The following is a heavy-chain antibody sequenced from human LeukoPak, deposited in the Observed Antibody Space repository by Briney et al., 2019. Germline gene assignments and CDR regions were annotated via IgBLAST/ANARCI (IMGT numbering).Heavy chain of an antibody. J-gene: IGHJ5*02. CDR3: ARHAEVAARQVWFDP. CDR2: IYYSGST. Sequence: SETLSLTCAVYGGSFSDYYWTWIRQPPGKGLEWIGYIYYSGSTNYNPSLKSRVTISVDTSKNQFSLKLSSVTAADTAVYYCARHAEVAARQVWFDPWGQGTLVTVSS. CDR1: GGSFSDYY. V-gene: IGHV4-59*08. D-gene: IGHD6-6*01.